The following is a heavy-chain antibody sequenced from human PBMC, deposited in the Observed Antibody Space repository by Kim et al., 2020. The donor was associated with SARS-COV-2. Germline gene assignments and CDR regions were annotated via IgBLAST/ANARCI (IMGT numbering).Heavy chain of an antibody. D-gene: IGHD6-13*01. CDR2: ISYDGSNK. CDR1: GFTFSSYG. J-gene: IGHJ3*02. CDR3: ARPLKAAAATGAFDI. Sequence: GGSLRLSCAASGFTFSSYGMHWVRQAPGKGLEWVAVISYDGSNKYYADSVKGRFTISRDNSKNTLYLQMNSLRAEDTAVYYCARPLKAAAATGAFDIWGQGTMVTVSS. V-gene: IGHV3-33*05.